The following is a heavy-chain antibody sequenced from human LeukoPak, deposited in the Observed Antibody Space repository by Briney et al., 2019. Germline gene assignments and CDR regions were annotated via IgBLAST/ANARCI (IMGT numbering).Heavy chain of an antibody. D-gene: IGHD3-3*01. J-gene: IGHJ3*02. CDR2: ISGDSTTI. CDR1: GFTFSSYS. CDR3: ARGFWSGFEDAFDI. V-gene: IGHV3-48*01. Sequence: GGSLRLSCAASGFTFSSYSMNWVRQAPGQGLEWVSYISGDSTTIYYAESVKGRFTISRDNAKNSLYLQMNSLRAEDTAVYYCARGFWSGFEDAFDIWGQGTMVTVSS.